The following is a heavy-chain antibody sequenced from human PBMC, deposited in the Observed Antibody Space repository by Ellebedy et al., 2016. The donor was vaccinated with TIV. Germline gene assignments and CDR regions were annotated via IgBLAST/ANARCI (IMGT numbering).Heavy chain of an antibody. J-gene: IGHJ4*02. V-gene: IGHV3-30*02. CDR2: IRYDGSEK. CDR3: AKDRYTDRGRYFDY. Sequence: GGSLRLSXTASGYTFSSHGMHWVRQAPGKGLEWVAVIRYDGSEKYYADSVKSRFTISKDNPKNTLYLEMNSLRAEDTAVYYCAKDRYTDRGRYFDYWGQGTLVTVSS. CDR1: GYTFSSHG. D-gene: IGHD5-24*01.